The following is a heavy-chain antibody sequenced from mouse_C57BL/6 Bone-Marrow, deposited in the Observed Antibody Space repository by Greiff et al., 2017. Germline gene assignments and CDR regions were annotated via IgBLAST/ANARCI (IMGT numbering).Heavy chain of an antibody. CDR2: ISSGGSYT. D-gene: IGHD2-3*01. Sequence: DVMLVESGGDLVKPGGSLKLSCAASGFTFSSYGMSWVRQTPDKRLEWVATISSGGSYTYYPDSVKGRFTISRDNAKNTLYLQMSSLKSEDTAMYYCADGYPWFAYWGQGTLVTGSA. V-gene: IGHV5-6*02. J-gene: IGHJ3*01. CDR3: ADGYPWFAY. CDR1: GFTFSSYG.